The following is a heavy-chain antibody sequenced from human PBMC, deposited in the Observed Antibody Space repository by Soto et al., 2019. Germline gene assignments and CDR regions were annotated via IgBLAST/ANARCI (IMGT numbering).Heavy chain of an antibody. CDR1: EFTFSKAW. Sequence: DVVLVESGGGLVNPGGSLRLSCAASEFTFSKAWLSWVSQAPEKGLEWAGHNGGNTESGKTDYAAPVKGRFTISRDDSKNTVYLQMNSLRTEDTAVYYCTISGGYSSSHHWFHPWGEGTPVIVSS. V-gene: IGHV3-15*04. D-gene: IGHD6-13*01. CDR3: TISGGYSSSHHWFHP. J-gene: IGHJ5*02. CDR2: NGGNTESGKT.